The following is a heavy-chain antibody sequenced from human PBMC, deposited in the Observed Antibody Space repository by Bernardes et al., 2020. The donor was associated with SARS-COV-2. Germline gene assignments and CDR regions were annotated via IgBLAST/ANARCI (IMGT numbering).Heavy chain of an antibody. D-gene: IGHD2-2*01. CDR1: GYTFTSYG. CDR3: AREGEAGDCSSTSCYFHQNWFER. J-gene: IGHJ5*02. V-gene: IGHV1-18*04. Sequence: ASVKVSCKASGYTFTSYGISWVRQAPGQGLEWMGWISAYNGKTNYAQKLQGRVTMTTDTSTSTAYMELRSLRSDDTAVYYCAREGEAGDCSSTSCYFHQNWFERPGKATLCPVT. CDR2: ISAYNGKT.